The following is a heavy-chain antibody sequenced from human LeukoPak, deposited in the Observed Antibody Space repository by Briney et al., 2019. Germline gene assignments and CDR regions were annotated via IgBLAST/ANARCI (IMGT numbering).Heavy chain of an antibody. V-gene: IGHV1-8*01. CDR3: ARERRATVTTNWFDP. Sequence: ALVKVSCKASGYTFTSYDINWVRQATGQGLEWMGWMNPNSGNTGYAQKFQGRVTMTRNTSISTAYMELSSLRSEDTAVYYCARERRATVTTNWFDPWGQGTLVTVSS. CDR2: MNPNSGNT. J-gene: IGHJ5*02. CDR1: GYTFTSYD. D-gene: IGHD4-17*01.